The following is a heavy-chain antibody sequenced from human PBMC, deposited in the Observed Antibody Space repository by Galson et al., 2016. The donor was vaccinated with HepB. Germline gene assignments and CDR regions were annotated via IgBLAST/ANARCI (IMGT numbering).Heavy chain of an antibody. CDR3: ARGHEDFWSPFYYYGMDV. J-gene: IGHJ6*02. CDR1: GFTFSSYE. V-gene: IGHV3-48*03. D-gene: IGHD3-3*01. Sequence: SLRLSCAASGFTFSSYEMNWVRQAPGKGLEWVSYISSSGSTIYYAAYVKGRFTISRDNAKNSLYLQMNSRRAEDTAGYYCARGHEDFWSPFYYYGMDVWGQGTTVTVSS. CDR2: ISSSGSTI.